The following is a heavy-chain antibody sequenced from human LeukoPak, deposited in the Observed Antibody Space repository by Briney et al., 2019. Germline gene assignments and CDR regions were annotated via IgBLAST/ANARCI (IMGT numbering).Heavy chain of an antibody. Sequence: GGSLRLSCAASGFTFSGYAMHWVRQAPGKGLEWVAVISYDGSNKYYADSVKGRFTISRGNSKNTLYLQMNSLRAEDTAVYYCARSGDPYWAMVTGEWGPFDYWGQRTLVTVSS. J-gene: IGHJ4*02. CDR3: ARSGDPYWAMVTGEWGPFDY. V-gene: IGHV3-30-3*01. CDR2: ISYDGSNK. CDR1: GFTFSGYA. D-gene: IGHD5-18*01.